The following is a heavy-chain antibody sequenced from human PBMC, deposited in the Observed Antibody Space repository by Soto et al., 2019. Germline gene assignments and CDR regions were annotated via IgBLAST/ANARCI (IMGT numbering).Heavy chain of an antibody. Sequence: PGGSLRLSCVASGFTFSGYGMSWVRQAPGKGLEWVAGISGISGRTDYADSVKGRFTISRDNSNNILYLQLNSLRAEDTAIYYCAKQRKYRAYYYPMDVWGQGATVTVSS. CDR2: ISGISGRT. V-gene: IGHV3-23*01. CDR1: GFTFSGYG. D-gene: IGHD5-18*01. J-gene: IGHJ6*02. CDR3: AKQRKYRAYYYPMDV.